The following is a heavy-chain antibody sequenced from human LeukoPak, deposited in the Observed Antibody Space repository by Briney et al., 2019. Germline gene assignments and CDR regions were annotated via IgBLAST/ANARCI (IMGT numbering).Heavy chain of an antibody. J-gene: IGHJ4*02. D-gene: IGHD2-8*01. V-gene: IGHV3-23*01. CDR2: ISGSGGST. CDR3: AKEGGDWGRYCTNGVCYPIDY. Sequence: GGSLRLSCAASGFTFSSYAMSWVRQAPGKGLEWVSAISGSGGSTYYADSVKGRFTISRDNSKNTLYLQMNSLRAEDTAVYYCAKEGGDWGRYCTNGVCYPIDYWGQGTLVTVSS. CDR1: GFTFSSYA.